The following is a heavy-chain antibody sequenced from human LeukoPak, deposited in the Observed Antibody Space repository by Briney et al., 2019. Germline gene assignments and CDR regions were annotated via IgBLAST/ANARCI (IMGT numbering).Heavy chain of an antibody. D-gene: IGHD5-24*01. CDR3: ARAERDGYNFYLDY. J-gene: IGHJ4*02. V-gene: IGHV4-39*07. CDR2: IYYSGST. Sequence: PSETLSLTCTVSGGSISSSNYYWGWIRQPPGKGLEWIGSIYYSGSTYYNPSLRSRVTISVDTSKNQFSLKLSSVTAADTAVYYCARAERDGYNFYLDYWGQGTLVTVSS. CDR1: GGSISSSNYY.